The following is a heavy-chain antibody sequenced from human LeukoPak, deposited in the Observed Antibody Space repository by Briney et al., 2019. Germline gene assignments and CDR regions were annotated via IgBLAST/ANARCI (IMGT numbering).Heavy chain of an antibody. V-gene: IGHV3-7*03. CDR2: IKLDGSEK. CDR1: GFTFGKYW. Sequence: GGSLRLSCVASGFTFGKYWMSWVRQAPGKGLEWVANIKLDGSEKNYVDSVKGRFTISRDNTKNSLYLQMNSLRAEDTAVYYCAKDYDSSGYYSVFDYWGQGTLVTVSS. CDR3: AKDYDSSGYYSVFDY. D-gene: IGHD3-22*01. J-gene: IGHJ4*02.